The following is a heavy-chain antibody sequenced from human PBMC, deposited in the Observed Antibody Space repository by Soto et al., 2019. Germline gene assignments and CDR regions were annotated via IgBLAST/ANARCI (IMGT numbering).Heavy chain of an antibody. CDR3: ARDDCSSPSCYVY. D-gene: IGHD2-2*01. J-gene: IGHJ4*02. V-gene: IGHV3-23*01. Sequence: GGSLRLSCAASGFTFSDYAMNWVRQAPGKGLEWVSAVTGSGGNTYYADSVKGRFSISRDNSKNTLDLQMDSLRAEDTGVYFCARDDCSSPSCYVYWGQGTPVTVSS. CDR2: VTGSGGNT. CDR1: GFTFSDYA.